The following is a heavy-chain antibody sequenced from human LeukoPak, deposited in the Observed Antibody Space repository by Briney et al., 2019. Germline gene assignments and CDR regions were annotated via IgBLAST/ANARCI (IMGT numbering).Heavy chain of an antibody. D-gene: IGHD2-21*01. V-gene: IGHV4-59*01. CDR2: IYYSGST. Sequence: SETLSLTRTVSGGSISSYYWSWIRQPPGKGLEWIGYIYYSGSTNYNPSLKSRITISLDTSKNQFSLKLSSVTAADTAVYYCARGVVIAPQTFDYWGQGTLVTVSS. J-gene: IGHJ4*02. CDR1: GGSISSYY. CDR3: ARGVVIAPQTFDY.